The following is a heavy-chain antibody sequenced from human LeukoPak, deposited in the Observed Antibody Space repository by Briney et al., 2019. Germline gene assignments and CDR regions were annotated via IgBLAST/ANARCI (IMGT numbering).Heavy chain of an antibody. D-gene: IGHD3-3*01. Sequence: GASVKVSCKASGYTFTSYDINWVRQATGQGLEWMGWMNPNSGNTGYAQKFQGRVTMTRNTSISTAYMELSSLRSEDTAVYYCVRVGGDWLIRDWYFDLWGGSTLVTVSS. CDR2: MNPNSGNT. V-gene: IGHV1-8*01. J-gene: IGHJ2*01. CDR1: GYTFTSYD. CDR3: VRVGGDWLIRDWYFDL.